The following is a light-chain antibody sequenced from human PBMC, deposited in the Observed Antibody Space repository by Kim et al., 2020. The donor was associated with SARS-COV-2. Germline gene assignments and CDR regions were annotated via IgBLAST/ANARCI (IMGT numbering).Light chain of an antibody. Sequence: AAVGDRVTITCRASRGISSWLAWYQQKPGKAPKLLIYAASKLQSGVPSRFSGSGSGTDFTLTINSLQPEDFATYYCQQANTFPLTFGPGTKVDIK. CDR2: AAS. CDR1: RGISSW. CDR3: QQANTFPLT. J-gene: IGKJ3*01. V-gene: IGKV1D-12*01.